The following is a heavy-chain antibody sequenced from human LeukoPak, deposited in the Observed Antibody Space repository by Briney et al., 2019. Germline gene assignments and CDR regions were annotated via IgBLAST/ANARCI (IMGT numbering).Heavy chain of an antibody. Sequence: GGSLRLSCAASGFTFHNYAMTWVCQAPGKGLDWVSTVSGTGTSTFYADSVKVRATISRDNSKNMLYLQMSSLRAEDTAMYYCAKGYYDSHRGFFEYWGLGTLVTVSS. CDR2: VSGTGTST. CDR1: GFTFHNYA. J-gene: IGHJ4*02. D-gene: IGHD3-3*01. CDR3: AKGYYDSHRGFFEY. V-gene: IGHV3-23*01.